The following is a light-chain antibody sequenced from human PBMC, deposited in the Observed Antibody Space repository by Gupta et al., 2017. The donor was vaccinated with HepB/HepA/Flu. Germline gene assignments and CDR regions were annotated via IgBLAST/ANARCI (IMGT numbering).Light chain of an antibody. V-gene: IGKV1-33*01. J-gene: IGKJ4*01. CDR3: QQYDNLPHT. CDR2: DAS. Sequence: DIQMTQSPSSLSASVGDRVTITCQASQDISNYLNWYQQKPGKAPKLLIYDASNVETGVPSRFSGSGSGTDFTFTISSLQPEDIATYYCQQYDNLPHTFGGRTKLEIK. CDR1: QDISNY.